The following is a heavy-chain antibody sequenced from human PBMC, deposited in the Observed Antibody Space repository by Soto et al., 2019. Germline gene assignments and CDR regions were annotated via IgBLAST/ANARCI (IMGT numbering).Heavy chain of an antibody. Sequence: ASVKVSCKTSGGTFRTTANSWVRQAPGQGLEWLGEITPIFGTPDYAQKFQGRITITADESTSTVYMDLSSLRSGDTAVYYCARGGLVITDFYYGLDVWGPGTTVSHSS. CDR2: ITPIFGTP. J-gene: IGHJ6*02. D-gene: IGHD3-9*01. CDR3: ARGGLVITDFYYGLDV. V-gene: IGHV1-69*13. CDR1: GGTFRTTA.